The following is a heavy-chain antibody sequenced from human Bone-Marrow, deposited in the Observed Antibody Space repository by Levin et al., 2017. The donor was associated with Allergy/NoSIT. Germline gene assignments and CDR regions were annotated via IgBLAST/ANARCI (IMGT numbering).Heavy chain of an antibody. V-gene: IGHV5-51*01. J-gene: IGHJ6*03. Sequence: GESLKISCKGSGYSFDTYWLAWVRQRPGRGLEWMGIIYPGDSDTRYSPSFQGQVAFGVDKSTSTAYLQWSGLKASDTATYYCARLTGTFDFLTGYYKGSYTYYHMDVWGKGTAVTVSS. CDR3: ARLTGTFDFLTGYYKGSYTYYHMDV. D-gene: IGHD3-9*01. CDR1: GYSFDTYW. CDR2: IYPGDSDT.